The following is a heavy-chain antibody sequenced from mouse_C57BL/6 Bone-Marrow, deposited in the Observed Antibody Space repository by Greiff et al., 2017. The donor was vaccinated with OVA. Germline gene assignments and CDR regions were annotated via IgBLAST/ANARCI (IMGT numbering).Heavy chain of an antibody. CDR1: GYTFTSYW. Sequence: VQLQQPGAELVKPGASVKLSCKASGYTFTSYWMQWVKQRPGQGLEWIGEIDPYDSYTNYNQKFKVKATLTVDTSSSTAYMLLSSLTSEDSAVYYCAQLGIYYYGSSSAWFAYWGQGTLVTVSA. V-gene: IGHV1-50*01. CDR3: AQLGIYYYGSSSAWFAY. D-gene: IGHD1-1*01. J-gene: IGHJ3*01. CDR2: IDPYDSYT.